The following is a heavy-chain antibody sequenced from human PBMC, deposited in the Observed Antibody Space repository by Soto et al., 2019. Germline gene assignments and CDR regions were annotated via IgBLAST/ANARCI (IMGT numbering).Heavy chain of an antibody. D-gene: IGHD3-9*01. CDR3: ARDKDWDLDN. Sequence: QVQVVQSGSEVKKPGASVKVSCKTSGYMFTINGISWVRRVPGQGLAWMWWISTNSGNTKFAQNFQDRVTLTTDTSTSTAYVELRSLRSDDTAIYYCARDKDWDLDNWGQGTLVTVSS. CDR2: ISTNSGNT. CDR1: GYMFTING. J-gene: IGHJ4*02. V-gene: IGHV1-18*01.